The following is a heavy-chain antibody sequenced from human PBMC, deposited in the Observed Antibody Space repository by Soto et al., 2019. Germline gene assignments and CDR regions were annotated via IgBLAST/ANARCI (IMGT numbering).Heavy chain of an antibody. J-gene: IGHJ4*02. CDR1: GFTFSSYS. Sequence: GGSLRLSCAASGFTFSSYSMNWVRQAPGKGLEWVSSISSSGSYIYYADSVKGRFTISRDNAENSLYLQMNSLRAEDTAVYYCARDRYWNYPPNFDYWGQGTLVTLS. CDR3: ARDRYWNYPPNFDY. V-gene: IGHV3-21*01. D-gene: IGHD1-7*01. CDR2: ISSSGSYI.